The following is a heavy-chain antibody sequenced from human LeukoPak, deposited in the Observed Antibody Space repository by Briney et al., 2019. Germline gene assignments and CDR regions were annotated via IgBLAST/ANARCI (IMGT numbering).Heavy chain of an antibody. CDR3: ASFSWLLYSFNY. J-gene: IGHJ4*02. CDR1: GYTFTGYY. CDR2: INPNSGGT. D-gene: IGHD3-3*01. V-gene: IGHV1-2*02. Sequence: ASVKVSCKASGYTFTGYYMHWVRQAPGQGLEWMGRINPNSGGTNYAQKFQGRVTMTRDTSISTAYMELSRLISDDTAVYYCASFSWLLYSFNYWGQGTLVTVSS.